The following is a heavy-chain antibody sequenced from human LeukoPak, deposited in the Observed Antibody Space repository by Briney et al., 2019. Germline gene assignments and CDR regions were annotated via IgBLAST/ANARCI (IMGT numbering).Heavy chain of an antibody. D-gene: IGHD3-22*01. CDR3: ARHGNYYDTSQSDP. Sequence: PSETLSLTCAVSGYSISSGYYWGWIRPPPGKGLEWIGSVYHSGSTYYNPSLKSRVTISVDTSKNQFSLKLSSVTAADTAVYYCARHGNYYDTSQSDPWGQGTLVTASS. CDR1: GYSISSGYY. CDR2: VYHSGST. V-gene: IGHV4-38-2*01. J-gene: IGHJ5*02.